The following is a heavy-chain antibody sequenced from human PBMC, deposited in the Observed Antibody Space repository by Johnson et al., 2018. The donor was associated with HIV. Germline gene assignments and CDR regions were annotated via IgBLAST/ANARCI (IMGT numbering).Heavy chain of an antibody. J-gene: IGHJ3*02. CDR1: GFTFSNYG. Sequence: QVQLVESGGGLVQPGGSLRLSCAASGFTFSNYGMHWVRQAPGKGLEWVAVIWYDGSNKYYADSVKGRFTISRDNSKNTLYLQMNSLRAEDTAVYYCARDPPSYGSGSYFRAFDIWGQGTMVTVSS. V-gene: IGHV3-33*01. CDR2: IWYDGSNK. D-gene: IGHD3-10*01. CDR3: ARDPPSYGSGSYFRAFDI.